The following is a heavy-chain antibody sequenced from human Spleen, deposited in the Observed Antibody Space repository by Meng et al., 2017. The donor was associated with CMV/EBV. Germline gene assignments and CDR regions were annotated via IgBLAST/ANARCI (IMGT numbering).Heavy chain of an antibody. Sequence: SETLSLTCTVSGGSISSSSYYWGWIRQPPGKGLEWIGSIYYSGSTYYNPSLKSRVTISVDTSKNQFSLKLSSVTAADTAVYYCAVAGYCSSISCYYGMDVWGQGTTVTVSS. CDR3: AVAGYCSSISCYYGMDV. CDR2: IYYSGST. D-gene: IGHD2-2*03. V-gene: IGHV4-39*07. J-gene: IGHJ6*02. CDR1: GGSISSSSYY.